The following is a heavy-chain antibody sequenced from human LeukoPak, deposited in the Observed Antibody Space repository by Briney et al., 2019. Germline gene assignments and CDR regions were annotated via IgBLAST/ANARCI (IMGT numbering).Heavy chain of an antibody. J-gene: IGHJ4*02. D-gene: IGHD3-10*01. Sequence: GGSLRLSCAAPGFTFSSYEMNWVRQAPGKGLEWVSYISSSGSTIYYADSVKGRFTISRDNAKNSLYLQMNSLRAEDTAVYYCASLWFGELGGYWGQGTLVTVSS. CDR3: ASLWFGELGGY. CDR1: GFTFSSYE. V-gene: IGHV3-48*03. CDR2: ISSSGSTI.